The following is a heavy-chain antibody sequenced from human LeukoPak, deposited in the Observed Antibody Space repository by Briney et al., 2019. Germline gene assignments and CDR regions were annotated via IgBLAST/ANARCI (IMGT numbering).Heavy chain of an antibody. Sequence: SETLSLTCTVSGASISNYYWSWIRQPPGNGLEWIGHIYYSGSTYYNPSLKGRVTISVDTSKTQFSLKLTSVTAADTAVYYCARGTIFGVFTTLGQGTLVTVSS. J-gene: IGHJ5*02. V-gene: IGHV4-59*01. D-gene: IGHD3-3*01. CDR3: ARGTIFGVFTT. CDR2: IYYSGST. CDR1: GASISNYY.